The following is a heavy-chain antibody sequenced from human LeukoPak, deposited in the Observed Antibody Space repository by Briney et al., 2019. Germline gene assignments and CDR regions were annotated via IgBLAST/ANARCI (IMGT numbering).Heavy chain of an antibody. J-gene: IGHJ4*02. CDR3: ARVTVTVWTIDY. CDR1: GYTFTGQY. Sequence: ASVKVSCKASGYTFTGQYIHWMRQAPGQGLEWMGWINPKNGGTNYIQKFRGRVTMTRDTSTSTAYMELSRLRSDDTAVYYCARVTVTVWTIDYWGQGTLVTVSS. D-gene: IGHD4-17*01. V-gene: IGHV1-2*02. CDR2: INPKNGGT.